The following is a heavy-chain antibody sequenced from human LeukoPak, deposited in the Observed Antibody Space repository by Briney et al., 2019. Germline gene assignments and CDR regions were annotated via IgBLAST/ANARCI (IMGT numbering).Heavy chain of an antibody. J-gene: IGHJ4*02. V-gene: IGHV3-74*01. D-gene: IGHD6-25*01. CDR3: ARDRSELIDY. CDR2: VNSDGSRT. CDR1: GFTFSSYW. Sequence: PGGPLRVSCAASGFTFSSYWMHRVRQGPGKGLVWVSRVNSDGSRTSYADSVKGRFTISRDNAKNSLYLQMNSLRAEDTAMYYCARDRSELIDYWGQGTLVTVSS.